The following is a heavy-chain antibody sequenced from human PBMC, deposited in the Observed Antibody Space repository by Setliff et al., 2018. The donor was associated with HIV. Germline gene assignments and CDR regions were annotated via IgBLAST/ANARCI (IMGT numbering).Heavy chain of an antibody. CDR2: INGGNGHT. J-gene: IGHJ4*02. CDR3: ARGMIRGAIITEFDS. Sequence: ASVKVSCKTSGYTFTTYAIHWVRQAPGQRLEWMGWINGGNGHTKSSERFQGRVTFSRDSSASTAQMELGSLTSEDTAVYFCARGMIRGAIITEFDSWGQGTLVT. D-gene: IGHD3-10*01. CDR1: GYTFTTYA. V-gene: IGHV1-3*01.